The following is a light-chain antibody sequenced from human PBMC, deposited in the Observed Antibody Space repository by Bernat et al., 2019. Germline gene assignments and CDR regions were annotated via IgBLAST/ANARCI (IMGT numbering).Light chain of an antibody. J-gene: IGKJ4*01. Sequence: DIQMTQSPSSLSASVGDRVTITCQASQDISNYLNWYQQKPGKAPKLLIYAASSLQSGVPSRFSGSGSGTDFTLTISSLQPEDVATYYCQQSYSTLTFGGGTKVEIK. CDR1: QDISNY. CDR2: AAS. V-gene: IGKV1-39*01. CDR3: QQSYSTLT.